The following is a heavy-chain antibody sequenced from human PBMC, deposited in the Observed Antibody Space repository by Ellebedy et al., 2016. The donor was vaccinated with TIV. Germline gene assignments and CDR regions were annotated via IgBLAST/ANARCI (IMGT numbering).Heavy chain of an antibody. Sequence: ASVKVSXXASGYTFTSYGISWVRQAPGQGLEWMGLISAYNGNTNYAQKLQGRVTMTTDTSTSTAYMELSSLRSEDTAVYYCARGMATINSPDGYWGQGTLVTVSS. CDR3: ARGMATINSPDGY. V-gene: IGHV1-18*04. CDR1: GYTFTSYG. CDR2: ISAYNGNT. D-gene: IGHD5-24*01. J-gene: IGHJ4*02.